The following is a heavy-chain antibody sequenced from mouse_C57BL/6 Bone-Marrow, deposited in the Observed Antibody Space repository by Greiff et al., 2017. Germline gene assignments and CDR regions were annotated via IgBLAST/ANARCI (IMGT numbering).Heavy chain of an antibody. Sequence: QVQLQQPGAELVKPGASVKLSCKASGYTFTSYWMPWVTQRPGHGLAWIGMIHPNSGSTNYNEKFKSKATLTVDKSSSTAYMQLSSLTSEDSAVYYCARAYSYYFDDWGQGTTLTVSS. CDR3: ARAYSYYFDD. V-gene: IGHV1-64*01. J-gene: IGHJ2*01. CDR2: IHPNSGST. CDR1: GYTFTSYW.